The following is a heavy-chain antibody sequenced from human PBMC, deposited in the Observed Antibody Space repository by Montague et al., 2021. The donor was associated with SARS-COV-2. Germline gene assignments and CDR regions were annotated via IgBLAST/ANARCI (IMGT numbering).Heavy chain of an antibody. CDR3: ARSKPVSSFYYYYGMDV. CDR1: GGSISSGGYY. CDR2: IYYSGST. J-gene: IGHJ6*02. Sequence: TLSLTCTVSGGSISSGGYYWSWIRQHPGKGLEWIGYIYYSGSTYYNPSLKSRVTISVDTSKNQFSLKLSSVTAADTAVYYCARSKPVSSFYYYYGMDVWGQGTTVTVSS. D-gene: IGHD1-14*01. V-gene: IGHV4-31*03.